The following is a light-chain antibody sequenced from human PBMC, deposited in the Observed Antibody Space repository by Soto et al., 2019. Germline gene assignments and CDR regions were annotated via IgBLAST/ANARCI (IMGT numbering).Light chain of an antibody. CDR3: FQYYGCPKT. J-gene: IGKJ1*01. CDR2: GAS. Sequence: ERVMTQSPAALSVSLGERATLSCRASQSVDNKLAWYQFKPGQAPRLLIYGASTRATGVPTRFSGSGSGTEFTITIGSLQSEDFAVYYCFQYYGCPKTFGQGTEV. V-gene: IGKV3-15*01. CDR1: QSVDNK.